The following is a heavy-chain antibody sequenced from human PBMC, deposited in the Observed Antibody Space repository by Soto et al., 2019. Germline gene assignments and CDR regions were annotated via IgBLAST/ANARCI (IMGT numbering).Heavy chain of an antibody. CDR2: IVVGSGNT. CDR1: GFTFTSSA. V-gene: IGHV1-58*01. J-gene: IGHJ4*02. CDR3: AAERTDGSGIYYFDY. D-gene: IGHD3-10*01. Sequence: SVKVSCKASGFTFTSSAVQWVRQARGQRLEWIGWIVVGSGNTNYAQKFQERVTITRDMSTSTAYMELSSLRSEDTAVYYCAAERTDGSGIYYFDYWGQGTLVTVSS.